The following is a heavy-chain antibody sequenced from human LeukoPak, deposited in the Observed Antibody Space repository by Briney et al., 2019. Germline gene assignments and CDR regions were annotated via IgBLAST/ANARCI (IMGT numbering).Heavy chain of an antibody. CDR1: GGSFSGYY. Sequence: SETLSLTCAVYGGSFSGYYWSWIRQPPGKGLEWIGEINHSGSTNYKPSLKSRVTISVDTSKNQFSLKLSSVTAADTAVYYCATGGRNWRGAYYFDYWGQGTLVTVSS. CDR2: INHSGST. D-gene: IGHD1-1*01. J-gene: IGHJ4*02. V-gene: IGHV4-34*01. CDR3: ATGGRNWRGAYYFDY.